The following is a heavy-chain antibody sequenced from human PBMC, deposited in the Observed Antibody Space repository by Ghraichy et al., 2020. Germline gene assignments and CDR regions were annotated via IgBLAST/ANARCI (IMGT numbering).Heavy chain of an antibody. V-gene: IGHV1-8*01. CDR3: ARGVPPFIVVVPAAINLLDNWFDP. J-gene: IGHJ5*02. D-gene: IGHD2-2*01. Sequence: ASVKVSCKASGYTFTSYDINWVRQATGQGLEWMGWMNPNSGNTGYAQKFQGRVTMTRNTSISTAYMELSSLRSEDTAVYYCARGVPPFIVVVPAAINLLDNWFDPWGQGTLVTVSS. CDR1: GYTFTSYD. CDR2: MNPNSGNT.